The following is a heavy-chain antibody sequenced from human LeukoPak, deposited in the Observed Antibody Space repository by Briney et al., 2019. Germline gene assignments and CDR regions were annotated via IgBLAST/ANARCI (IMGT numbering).Heavy chain of an antibody. CDR3: ARFRGVVSSSLLDF. V-gene: IGHV4-39*01. Sequence: SDTLSLTCTVSGDSISSSGYYWGWIRQPPGKGLEWIGIIHFSGTTYYNPSLKSRVTISVDTSKNQFSLKLTSVTAADTAVYYCARFRGVVSSSLLDFWGQGTLVTVSA. J-gene: IGHJ4*02. CDR2: IHFSGTT. CDR1: GDSISSSGYY. D-gene: IGHD3-10*01.